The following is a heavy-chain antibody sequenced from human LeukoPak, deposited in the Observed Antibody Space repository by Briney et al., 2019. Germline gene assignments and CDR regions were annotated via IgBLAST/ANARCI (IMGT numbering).Heavy chain of an antibody. CDR2: IYYSGST. D-gene: IGHD3-22*01. CDR3: ARADYYDSSGYHDAFDI. Sequence: SETLSLTCTVSGGSVGSGSYYWSWIRQPPGKGLEWIGYIYYSGSTYYNPSLKSRVTISVDTSKNQFSLKLSSVTAADTAVYYCARADYYDSSGYHDAFDIWGQGTMVTVSS. CDR1: GGSVGSGSYY. V-gene: IGHV4-30-4*08. J-gene: IGHJ3*02.